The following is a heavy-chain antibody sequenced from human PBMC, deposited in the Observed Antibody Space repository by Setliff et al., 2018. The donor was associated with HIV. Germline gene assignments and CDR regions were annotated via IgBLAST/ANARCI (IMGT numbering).Heavy chain of an antibody. D-gene: IGHD3-22*01. CDR2: IKQDGSEK. CDR3: AREDSSGYSFNI. V-gene: IGHV3-7*01. Sequence: PGGSLRLSCAGPGFTFSSYWMSWVRQAPGKGLEWVANIKQDGSEKYYVESVKGRFTISRDNANNSLYLQMNSLRAEDTAVYYCAREDSSGYSFNIWGQGTMVTVSS. CDR1: GFTFSSYW. J-gene: IGHJ3*02.